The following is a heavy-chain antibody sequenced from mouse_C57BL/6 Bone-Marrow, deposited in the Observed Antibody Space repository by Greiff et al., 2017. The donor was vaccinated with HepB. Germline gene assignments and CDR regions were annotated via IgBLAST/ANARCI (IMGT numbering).Heavy chain of an antibody. V-gene: IGHV1-19*01. D-gene: IGHD1-1*01. CDR3: AREYYYYGSSPWDY. CDR2: INPYNGGT. CDR1: GYTFTDYY. Sequence: VQLQQSGPVLVKPGASVKMSCKASGYTFTDYYMNWVKQSHGKSLEWIGVINPYNGGTSYNQKFKGQATLTVDKSSSTAYMELNSLTSEDSSVYYCAREYYYYGSSPWDYWGQGTSVTVSS. J-gene: IGHJ4*01.